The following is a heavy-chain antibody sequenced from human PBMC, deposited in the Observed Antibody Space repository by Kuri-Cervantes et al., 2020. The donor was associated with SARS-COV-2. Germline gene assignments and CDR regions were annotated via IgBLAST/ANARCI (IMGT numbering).Heavy chain of an antibody. CDR3: AKDRDYYSRPPTFHY. J-gene: IGHJ4*02. D-gene: IGHD2-2*01. CDR2: ISGGGTSS. V-gene: IGHV3-23*01. CDR1: GFTFSSYA. Sequence: GGSLRLSCAASGFTFSSYAMNWVRQAPGKGLEWVSCISGGGTSSDYSDSVKGRFTISRDNSKNTLYLVMNNLRGEDTAVYFCAKDRDYYSRPPTFHYWGQGAQVTVSS.